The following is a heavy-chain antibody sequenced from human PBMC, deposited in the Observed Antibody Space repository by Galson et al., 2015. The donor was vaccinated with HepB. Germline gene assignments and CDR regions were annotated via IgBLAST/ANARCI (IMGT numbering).Heavy chain of an antibody. V-gene: IGHV1-69*13. CDR1: GGTFSTDG. CDR2: IIPIFGAA. J-gene: IGHJ3*01. CDR3: ARDNAYCINGVWERDAFDL. Sequence: SVKVSCKASGGTFSTDGISWVRQAPGQGLEWMGGIIPIFGAADYAQKFQGRITITADDSSTTAYMELSSLKSEDTAVYYCARDNAYCINGVWERDAFDLWGQRAMVTVSS. D-gene: IGHD2-8*01.